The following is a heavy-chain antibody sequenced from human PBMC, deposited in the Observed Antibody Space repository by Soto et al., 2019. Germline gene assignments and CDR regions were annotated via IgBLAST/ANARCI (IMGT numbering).Heavy chain of an antibody. D-gene: IGHD4-17*01. V-gene: IGHV4-34*01. CDR1: GGSFSGYY. CDR3: AGPTVTTVNFDY. J-gene: IGHJ4*02. Sequence: PSETLCLTCAVYGGSFSGYYWRWIRQPPGKGLEWIGEINHSGSTNYNPSLKSRVTISVDTSKNQFSLKLSSVTAADTAVYYCAGPTVTTVNFDYWGQGTLVTVSS. CDR2: INHSGST.